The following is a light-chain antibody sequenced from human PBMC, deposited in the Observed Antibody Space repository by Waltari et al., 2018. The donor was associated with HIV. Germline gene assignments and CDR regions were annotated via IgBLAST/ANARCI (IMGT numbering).Light chain of an antibody. CDR2: WAS. CDR1: QSVFLSPCRKNY. Sequence: DIVMTLSPDSLALSVGERATITCKSSQSVFLSPCRKNYLAWYQQKPGQPPKLLIYWASTRESGVPDRFSGSGSGTDFTLTITSLQAEDVAVYFCQQYYSTPQTFGPGTKLDIK. CDR3: QQYYSTPQT. V-gene: IGKV4-1*01. J-gene: IGKJ3*01.